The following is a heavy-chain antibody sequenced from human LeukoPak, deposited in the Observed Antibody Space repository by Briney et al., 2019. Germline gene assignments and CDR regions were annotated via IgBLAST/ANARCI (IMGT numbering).Heavy chain of an antibody. V-gene: IGHV3-43*02. J-gene: IGHJ4*02. CDR3: AKASSGSSSRPVDY. D-gene: IGHD3-10*01. Sequence: PGGSLRLSCVASGFTFHDYAMPWVRQVPGKGLEWVSLISGDGGSASYAGSVKGRFTISRDNSKNSLYLQMNSLRTEDTAFYYCAKASSGSSSRPVDYWGQGTLVTVSS. CDR2: ISGDGGSA. CDR1: GFTFHDYA.